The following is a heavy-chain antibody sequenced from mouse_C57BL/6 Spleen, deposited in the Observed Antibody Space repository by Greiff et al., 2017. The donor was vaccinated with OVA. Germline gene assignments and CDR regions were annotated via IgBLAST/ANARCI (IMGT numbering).Heavy chain of an antibody. D-gene: IGHD1-1*01. CDR2: INPGSGGT. CDR3: ARFYGSRPFDY. CDR1: GYAFTNYL. Sequence: QVQLQQSGAELVRPGTSVKVSCKASGYAFTNYLIEWVKQRPGQGLEWIGVINPGSGGTNYNEKLKGKATLTADKSSSTAYMQLSSLTSWDSAVYFCARFYGSRPFDYWGQGTTLTVSS. V-gene: IGHV1-54*01. J-gene: IGHJ2*01.